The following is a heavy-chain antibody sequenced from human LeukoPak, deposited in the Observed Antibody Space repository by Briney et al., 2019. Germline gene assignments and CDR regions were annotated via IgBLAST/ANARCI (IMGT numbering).Heavy chain of an antibody. CDR1: GFTFSSYA. J-gene: IGHJ6*02. D-gene: IGHD1-1*01. CDR3: ARDVTGNWYYGMDV. Sequence: PGGSLRLSCAASGFTFSSYAMSWVRQAPGKGLEWVAVISYDGSNKYYTDSVKGRVTISRDNSKNTLYLQINSLGAEDTAVYYCARDVTGNWYYGMDVWGHGTTVTVS. CDR2: ISYDGSNK. V-gene: IGHV3-30-3*01.